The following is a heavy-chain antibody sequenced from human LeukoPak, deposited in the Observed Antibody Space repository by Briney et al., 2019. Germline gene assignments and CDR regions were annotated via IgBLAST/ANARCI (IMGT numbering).Heavy chain of an antibody. CDR2: IKQDESEK. J-gene: IGHJ6*03. Sequence: PGGSLRLSCEASGFSFSTYWMSWVRQAPGKGLEWVANIKQDESEKYYLDSLKGRFTVSRDNAKNSLYLQINSLRVGDTAVYFCARVGAATFYWYYMDVWGKGTTVTVSS. CDR1: GFSFSTYW. CDR3: ARVGAATFYWYYMDV. V-gene: IGHV3-7*01. D-gene: IGHD2-15*01.